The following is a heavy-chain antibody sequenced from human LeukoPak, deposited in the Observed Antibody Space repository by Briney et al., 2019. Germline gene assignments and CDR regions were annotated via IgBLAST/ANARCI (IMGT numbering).Heavy chain of an antibody. CDR3: ATQWELRH. Sequence: GASVKVSCKADGYTFSDYGISWVRQAPGQGLAWMGWINCDNGDTHYVQEVQGRVTMTADKSTRTAYIELRDLRFDDTAIYYCATQWELRHWGQGTLVTVSS. CDR1: GYTFSDYG. CDR2: INCDNGDT. D-gene: IGHD1-26*01. J-gene: IGHJ4*02. V-gene: IGHV1-18*01.